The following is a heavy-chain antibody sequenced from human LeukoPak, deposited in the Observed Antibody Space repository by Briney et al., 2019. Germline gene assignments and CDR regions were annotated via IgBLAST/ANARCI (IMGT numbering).Heavy chain of an antibody. CDR2: IIPIFGTA. D-gene: IGHD5-18*01. V-gene: IGHV1-69*01. Sequence: ASVKVSCKASGGTFGSYVISWVRQAPGQGLVWMGGIIPIFGTAHYAQKFQGRLTITADESTSTVYMEMSSLRSEDTAMYYCAKEGDTALVTGYFDLWGRGTLVTVSS. CDR1: GGTFGSYV. CDR3: AKEGDTALVTGYFDL. J-gene: IGHJ2*01.